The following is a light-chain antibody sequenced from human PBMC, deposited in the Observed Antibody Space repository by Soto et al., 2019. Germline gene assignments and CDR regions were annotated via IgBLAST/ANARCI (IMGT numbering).Light chain of an antibody. V-gene: IGLV4-69*01. CDR2: LNSDGSH. J-gene: IGLJ2*01. CDR1: SGHSSYA. Sequence: QLVLTQSPSASASLGASVKLTCTLSSGHSSYAIAWHQQQPEKGPRYLMKLNSDGSHSKGDGIPDRFSGSSSWAERYLTISSLQSEDEADYYCQTWGTGVVFGGGTKLTVL. CDR3: QTWGTGVV.